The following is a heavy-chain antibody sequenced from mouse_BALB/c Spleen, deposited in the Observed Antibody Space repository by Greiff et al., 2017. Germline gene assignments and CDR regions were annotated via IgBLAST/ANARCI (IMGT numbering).Heavy chain of an antibody. CDR3: ARTGFDY. V-gene: IGHV2-2*02. CDR2: IWSGEST. CDR1: GFSFTSYG. Sequence: QVQLQQSGPGLVQPSQSLSITCTVSGFSFTSYGVHWVRQSPGKGLEWLGVIWSGESTDSNAAFISRLSISKDNSTSHVFFKMNSLQANDTDRYCCARTGFDYWGQGTTLTVSS. J-gene: IGHJ2*01.